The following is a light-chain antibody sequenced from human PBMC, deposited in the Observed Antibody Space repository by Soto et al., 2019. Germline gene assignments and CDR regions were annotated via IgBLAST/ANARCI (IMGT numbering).Light chain of an antibody. J-gene: IGKJ1*01. CDR3: HQYNPPWT. V-gene: IGKV3-15*01. CDR1: QDVSGH. CDR2: DTS. Sequence: EIVLTQSPATLSVSPGERATLSCRTSQDVSGHLAWFQQKPGQAPRLLIYDTSIRATAIPVRFSGSGSGTEFTPTISSLQSEDFAVYFCHQYNPPWTSGQGTKVE.